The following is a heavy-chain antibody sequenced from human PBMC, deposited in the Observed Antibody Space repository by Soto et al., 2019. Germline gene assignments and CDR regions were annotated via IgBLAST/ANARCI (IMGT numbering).Heavy chain of an antibody. J-gene: IGHJ6*02. CDR1: GGTFSSYA. V-gene: IGHV1-69*13. CDR2: IIPIFGTA. CDR3: ARLSDTAMVTGYYYGMDV. D-gene: IGHD5-18*01. Sequence: ASVKVSCKASGGTFSSYAISWVRQAPGQGLEWMGGIIPIFGTANYAQKFQGRVTITADESTSTAYMELSSLRSEDTAVYYCARLSDTAMVTGYYYGMDVWGQGTTVTVSS.